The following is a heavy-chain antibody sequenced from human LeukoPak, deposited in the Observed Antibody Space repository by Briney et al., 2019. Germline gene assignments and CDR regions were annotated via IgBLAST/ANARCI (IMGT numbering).Heavy chain of an antibody. Sequence: ASVKVSCKASGYTFTGYYMHWVRQAPGQGLEWVGWINPNSGGTNYAQKFQGRVTMTRDTSISTAYMELSRLRSDDTAVYYCARASRRITIFGVGENGYWGQGTLVTVSS. CDR1: GYTFTGYY. CDR2: INPNSGGT. V-gene: IGHV1-2*02. D-gene: IGHD3-3*01. J-gene: IGHJ4*02. CDR3: ARASRRITIFGVGENGY.